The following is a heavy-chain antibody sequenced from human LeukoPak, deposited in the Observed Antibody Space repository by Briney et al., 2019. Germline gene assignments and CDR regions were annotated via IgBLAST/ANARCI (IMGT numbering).Heavy chain of an antibody. V-gene: IGHV3-21*01. CDR2: ISSSSSYI. CDR1: GFTFSSYS. D-gene: IGHD6-19*01. J-gene: IGHJ4*02. CDR3: ARVIGLVAGTNDY. Sequence: GGSLRLSCAASGFTFSSYSMNWVRQAPGQGLEWVSAISSSSSYIYYADSVKGRFTISRDNAKHSLYLQMNSLRAEDTAVYYCARVIGLVAGTNDYWGQGTLVTVSS.